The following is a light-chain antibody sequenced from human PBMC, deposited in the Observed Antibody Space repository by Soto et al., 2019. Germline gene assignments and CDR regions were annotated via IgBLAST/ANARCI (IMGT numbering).Light chain of an antibody. CDR2: GNS. CDR1: SSNIGAGYD. Sequence: QPVLTQPPSVSGAPGQRVTISSTGSSSNIGAGYDVHWYQQLPGTAPKLLIYGNSNRPSGVPDRFSGSKSGTSASLAITGLQAEDEADYYCQSYDSSLSGYVFGTGTKLTVL. J-gene: IGLJ1*01. CDR3: QSYDSSLSGYV. V-gene: IGLV1-40*01.